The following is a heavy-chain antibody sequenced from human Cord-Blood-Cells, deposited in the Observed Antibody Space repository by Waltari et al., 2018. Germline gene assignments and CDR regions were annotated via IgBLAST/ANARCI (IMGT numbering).Heavy chain of an antibody. Sequence: QLQLQESGPGLVKPSETLSLTCTVSGGSISSRSYYWGWIRQPPGKGLAWIGSIYYSGSTYHHPSLERRVTNSVDTSKNQFSRKLSSGTAADTAVYYCARQGSSTSPTNAVDIWGQGTMVTVSS. CDR3: ARQGSSTSPTNAVDI. D-gene: IGHD2-2*01. J-gene: IGHJ3*02. V-gene: IGHV4-39*07. CDR1: GGSISSRSYY. CDR2: IYYSGST.